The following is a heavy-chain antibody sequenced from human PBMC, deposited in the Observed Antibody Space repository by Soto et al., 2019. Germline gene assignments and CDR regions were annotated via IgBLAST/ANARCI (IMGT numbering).Heavy chain of an antibody. CDR2: TSSDGNLK. CDR3: ARQPVVGVWMHDY. V-gene: IGHV3-30-3*01. D-gene: IGHD6-6*01. J-gene: IGHJ4*02. Sequence: QVQLEESGGGVVQPGRSLRLSCVASGFTFRNYPVHWVRQAPGKGLEWVAVTSSDGNLKYYADSVKGQFTIFRDNSKNTLYLQRSSLRIDDTAVYYCARQPVVGVWMHDYWGQGTLVTVSS. CDR1: GFTFRNYP.